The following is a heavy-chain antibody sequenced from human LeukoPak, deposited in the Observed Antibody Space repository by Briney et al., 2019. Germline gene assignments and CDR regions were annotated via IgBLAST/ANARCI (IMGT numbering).Heavy chain of an antibody. CDR3: ARERGARGFGSQLDY. D-gene: IGHD3-10*01. V-gene: IGHV4-59*12. CDR1: GGSISSYS. CDR2: IYDSGST. J-gene: IGHJ4*02. Sequence: PSETLSLTCTVSGGSISSYSWSWIRQPPGEALEWIGYIYDSGSTKYNPSLKSRVSISVDTSKNQFSLRLGSVTAADTAVYFCARERGARGFGSQLDYWGQGTLVTVSS.